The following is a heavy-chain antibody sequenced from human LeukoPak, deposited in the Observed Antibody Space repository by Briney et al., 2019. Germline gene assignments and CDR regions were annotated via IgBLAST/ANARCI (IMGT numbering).Heavy chain of an antibody. CDR2: IRSKAYGGTT. Sequence: GGSLRLSCTASGFTFGDYAMSWVRQAPGKGLEWVGFIRSKAYGGTTEYSASVKGRFTISRDDSKSIAYLQMNSLKTEDTAVYYCTRDSDIVATPGGTGFDYWGQGTLVTVSS. D-gene: IGHD5-12*01. CDR1: GFTFGDYA. CDR3: TRDSDIVATPGGTGFDY. V-gene: IGHV3-49*04. J-gene: IGHJ4*02.